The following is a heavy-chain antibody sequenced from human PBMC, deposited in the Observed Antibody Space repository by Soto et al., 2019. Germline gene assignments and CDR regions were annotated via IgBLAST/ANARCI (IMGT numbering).Heavy chain of an antibody. V-gene: IGHV1-2*02. Sequence: ASVKVSCKASGYIFTDYYMNCVRQAPGQGLEWMGWINPNSGGTNYAQKFQGRVTMTTDTSISTAYMELSRLRSDDTAVYYCSRPYCGSNSCHNWFDPWGQGTLVTVSS. CDR1: GYIFTDYY. J-gene: IGHJ5*02. D-gene: IGHD2-2*01. CDR3: SRPYCGSNSCHNWFDP. CDR2: INPNSGGT.